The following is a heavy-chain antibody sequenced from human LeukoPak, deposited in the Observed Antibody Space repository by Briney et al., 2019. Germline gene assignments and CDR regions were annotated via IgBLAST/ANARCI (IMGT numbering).Heavy chain of an antibody. J-gene: IGHJ4*02. CDR2: ISSSSSYI. CDR1: GFTFSNYD. V-gene: IGHV3-21*01. D-gene: IGHD6-19*01. CDR3: ARLAVAGTFDY. Sequence: GGSLRLSCASSGFTFSNYDMNWVRQAPGKGLEWVSSISSSSSYIYYADSVKGRFTISRDNAKNSLYLQMNSLRAEDTAVYYCARLAVAGTFDYWGQGTLVTVSS.